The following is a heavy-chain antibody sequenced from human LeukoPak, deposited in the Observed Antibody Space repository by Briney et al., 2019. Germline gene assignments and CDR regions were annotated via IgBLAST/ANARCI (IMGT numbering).Heavy chain of an antibody. Sequence: SQTLSLTCTVSGGSISSGDFYWTWVRQNPGKGLEWIGYTHYSGSTYYNPSLKSRVTISVDTSKNQFALKLSSVAAADPAVYYCAREVNCNSAIFFFDCWAQGTLVSVSS. J-gene: IGHJ4*02. V-gene: IGHV4-31*03. D-gene: IGHD4-23*01. CDR3: AREVNCNSAIFFFDC. CDR2: THYSGST. CDR1: GGSISSGDFY.